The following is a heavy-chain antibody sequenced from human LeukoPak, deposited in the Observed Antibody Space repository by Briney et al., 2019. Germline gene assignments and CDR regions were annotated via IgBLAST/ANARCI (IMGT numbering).Heavy chain of an antibody. Sequence: GGSLRLSCAASGFTFSTYPMHWVRQAPGKGLEYVSAISSNGGSTFYANSVKGRFTISRDNSKNTLYLQMGSLRPEDMAVYYCAGQTYSNSWAFDPWGQGILVTVSS. CDR1: GFTFSTYP. D-gene: IGHD6-13*01. CDR2: ISSNGGST. J-gene: IGHJ5*02. V-gene: IGHV3-64*01. CDR3: AGQTYSNSWAFDP.